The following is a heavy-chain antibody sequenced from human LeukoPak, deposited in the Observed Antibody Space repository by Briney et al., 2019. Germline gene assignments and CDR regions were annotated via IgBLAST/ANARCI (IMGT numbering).Heavy chain of an antibody. CDR1: GFTFSSFW. Sequence: GESLRLSCAASGFTFSSFWMTWVRQAPGKGLEWVANIKEDGSNKYYVDSVKGRFAISRDNAKNSLYLQMNSLRAEDSAVYFCARDQWRLFDYWGQGTLVAVSS. CDR3: ARDQWRLFDY. CDR2: IKEDGSNK. D-gene: IGHD2-21*02. J-gene: IGHJ4*02. V-gene: IGHV3-7*04.